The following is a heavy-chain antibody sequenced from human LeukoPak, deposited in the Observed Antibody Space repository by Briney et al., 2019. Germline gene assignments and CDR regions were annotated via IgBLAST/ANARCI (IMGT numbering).Heavy chain of an antibody. CDR1: GFSLSTSGMC. CDR2: IDWDDDK. CDR3: ARTDSSGTNWYFDL. D-gene: IGHD3-22*01. J-gene: IGHJ2*01. Sequence: SGPTLVNPTQTLTLTSTFSGFSLSTSGMCVSWIRQPPGKALEWLARIDWDDDKYYSTSLKTRLTISKDPSKNQVVLTMTNMGPVDTATYYCARTDSSGTNWYFDLWGRGTLVTVSS. V-gene: IGHV2-70*11.